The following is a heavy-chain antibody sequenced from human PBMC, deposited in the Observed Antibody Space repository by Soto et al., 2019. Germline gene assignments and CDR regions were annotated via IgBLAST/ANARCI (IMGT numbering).Heavy chain of an antibody. CDR1: GFTFRDFA. J-gene: IGHJ3*01. Sequence: EVQLVESGGGLVQPGGSLRISCAASGFTFRDFALNWVRQAPGKGLEWISYISVTSGSIFYADSVKGRFTISRDDGRNSLYLQMNTLRDEDTAVYFCVRDHIWAFDFWGRGTMVTVSS. CDR3: VRDHIWAFDF. D-gene: IGHD2-21*01. V-gene: IGHV3-48*02. CDR2: ISVTSGSI.